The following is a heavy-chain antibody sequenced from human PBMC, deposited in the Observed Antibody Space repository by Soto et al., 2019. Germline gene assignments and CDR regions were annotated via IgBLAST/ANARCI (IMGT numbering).Heavy chain of an antibody. V-gene: IGHV5-51*01. CDR1: GDSFTNYW. CDR3: ARPLPPGRSGWFSYCY. CDR2: IYPADSDT. J-gene: IGHJ4*02. D-gene: IGHD6-19*01. Sequence: LGESLKISCKAPGDSFTNYWIAWARQVAGKGLEWIGHIYPADSDTRYNPTFQGRGTISADKSISTACLKWSSLKASDTAMYYYARPLPPGRSGWFSYCYWGQGSLVTLSS.